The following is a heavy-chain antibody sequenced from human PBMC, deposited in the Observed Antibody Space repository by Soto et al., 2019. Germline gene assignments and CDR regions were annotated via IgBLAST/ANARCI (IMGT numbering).Heavy chain of an antibody. V-gene: IGHV3-33*01. CDR1: GFTFRNHG. D-gene: IGHD1-1*01. CDR2: IWYDGSEK. J-gene: IGHJ5*02. Sequence: QVQLVESGGGVVQPGRSLRLSCEGSGFTFRNHGMHWIRQSPGKGLEWLAVIWYDGSEKYYADSVKGRFTISRDNSKNTLYLQMNSLKVEDTAIYYCGRWRNNKVVDPWGQGTVVTVS. CDR3: GRWRNNKVVDP.